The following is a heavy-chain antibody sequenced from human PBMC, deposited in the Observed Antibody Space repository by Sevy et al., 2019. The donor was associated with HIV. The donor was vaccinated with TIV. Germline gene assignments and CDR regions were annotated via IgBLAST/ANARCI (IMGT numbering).Heavy chain of an antibody. CDR1: GFTFSSYG. V-gene: IGHV3-33*01. CDR3: ARGDSSSRRYYYYGMDV. D-gene: IGHD6-6*01. J-gene: IGHJ6*02. Sequence: GGSLRLSCAASGFTFSSYGMLWVRQAPGKGLEWVAVIWYDGSNKYYADSVKGRFTISRDNSKNTLYLQMNSLRAEDTAVYYCARGDSSSRRYYYYGMDVWGQGTTVTVSS. CDR2: IWYDGSNK.